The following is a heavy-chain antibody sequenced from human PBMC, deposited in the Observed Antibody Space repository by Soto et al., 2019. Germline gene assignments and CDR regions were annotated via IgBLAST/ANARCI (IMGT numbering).Heavy chain of an antibody. V-gene: IGHV3-74*01. J-gene: IGHJ4*01. CDR1: GFTFGNYW. CDR2: INSDGSGT. D-gene: IGHD2-15*01. CDR3: ARDTGVGAEHQYFDY. Sequence: GGSLRLSCAASGFTFGNYWMHWVRQAPGKGLVWVSRINSDGSGTSHADSVKGRFTISRDNAKNTLYLQMNSLRAEDTAVYYCARDTGVGAEHQYFDYWGHGTLVTVSS.